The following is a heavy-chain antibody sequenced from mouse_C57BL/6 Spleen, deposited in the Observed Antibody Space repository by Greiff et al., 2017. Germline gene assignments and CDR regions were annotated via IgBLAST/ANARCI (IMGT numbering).Heavy chain of an antibody. V-gene: IGHV5-6*01. CDR1: GFTFSSYG. CDR2: ISSGGSYT. Sequence: LVVESGGDLVKPGGSLKLSCAASGFTFSSYGMSWVRQTPDKRLEWVATISSGGSYTYYPDSVKGRFTISRDNAKNTLYLQMSSLKSEDTAMYYCARQIWGAMVTTVFDYWGQGTTLTVSS. D-gene: IGHD2-1*01. J-gene: IGHJ2*01. CDR3: ARQIWGAMVTTVFDY.